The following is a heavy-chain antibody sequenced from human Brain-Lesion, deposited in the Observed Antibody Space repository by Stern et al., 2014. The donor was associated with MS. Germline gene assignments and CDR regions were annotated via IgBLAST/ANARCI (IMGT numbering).Heavy chain of an antibody. D-gene: IGHD3-3*01. J-gene: IGHJ6*02. CDR1: GYIFTGYY. Sequence: QVQLGQSGAEVKKPGASVKVSCKTSGYIFTGYYIHWVRKAPGQGLAWMAWINPNTGGTKYAQKFQGRVTMSRDTSISTAYVELSSLTSDDTAVYYCARDQRGITIFGVVTDYYYLGMDVWGQGTTVTVSS. CDR2: INPNTGGT. CDR3: ARDQRGITIFGVVTDYYYLGMDV. V-gene: IGHV1-2*02.